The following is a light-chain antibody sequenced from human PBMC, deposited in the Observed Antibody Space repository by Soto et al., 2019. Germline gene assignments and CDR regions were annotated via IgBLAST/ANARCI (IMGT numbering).Light chain of an antibody. J-gene: IGLJ1*01. Sequence: QSVLTQPPSASGSPGQSVTISCTGTSSDVGGYNYVSWYQQHPGKAPKLIICDVNKWPSGVPDRFSGSKSGNTASLTVSGLQAEDEADYYCSSYSGSNNFVFGTGTKVTVL. V-gene: IGLV2-8*01. CDR1: SSDVGGYNY. CDR2: DVN. CDR3: SSYSGSNNFV.